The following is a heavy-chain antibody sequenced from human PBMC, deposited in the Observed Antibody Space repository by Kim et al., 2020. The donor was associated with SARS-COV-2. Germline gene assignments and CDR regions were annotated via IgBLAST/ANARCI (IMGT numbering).Heavy chain of an antibody. V-gene: IGHV4-34*01. CDR3: ARGGITMVRGVLPSSPFDY. CDR1: GGSFSGYY. J-gene: IGHJ4*02. Sequence: SETLSLTCAVYGGSFSGYYWSWIRQHPGKGLEWIGEINHSGSTNYNPSLKSRVTISVDTSKNQFSLKLSSVTAADTAVYYCARGGITMVRGVLPSSPFDYWGQGTLVTVSS. D-gene: IGHD3-10*01. CDR2: INHSGST.